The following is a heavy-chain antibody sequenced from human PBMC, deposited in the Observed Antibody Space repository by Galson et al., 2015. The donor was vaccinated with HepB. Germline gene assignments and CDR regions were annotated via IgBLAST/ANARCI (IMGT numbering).Heavy chain of an antibody. D-gene: IGHD6-6*01. CDR1: GFTFTTYA. V-gene: IGHV3-23*01. Sequence: SLSLSCAASGFTFTTYAMSWVRQAPGKGLEWVSAIGGSGRSTYYADSVKGRFTVSRDNAKNTLFLQMNSLRAEDTAVYYCAKFQEGARQYSDWGLENWGQGTLVTVSS. J-gene: IGHJ4*02. CDR3: AKFQEGARQYSDWGLEN. CDR2: IGGSGRST.